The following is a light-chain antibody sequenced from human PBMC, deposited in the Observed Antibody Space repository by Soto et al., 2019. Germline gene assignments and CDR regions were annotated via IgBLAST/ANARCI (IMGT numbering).Light chain of an antibody. Sequence: QSVLTQPPSVSGAPGQRVTISCTGSRFNIGAGYDVHWYQQLPGTTPKLLIYGNSNRPSGVPDRFSGSKSGTSASLAITGLQAEDEADYYCQSYDGSLSYVFGTGTKLTVL. CDR1: RFNIGAGYD. J-gene: IGLJ1*01. V-gene: IGLV1-40*01. CDR3: QSYDGSLSYV. CDR2: GNS.